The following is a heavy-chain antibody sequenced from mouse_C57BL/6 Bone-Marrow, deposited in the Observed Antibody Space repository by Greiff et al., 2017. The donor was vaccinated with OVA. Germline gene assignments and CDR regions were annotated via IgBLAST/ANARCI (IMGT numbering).Heavy chain of an antibody. V-gene: IGHV1-64*01. J-gene: IGHJ4*01. CDR1: GYTFTSYW. CDR3: ARRAYGSAGAMDY. CDR2: IHPNSGST. Sequence: QVQLQQPGAELVKPGASVKLSCKASGYTFTSYWMHWVKQRPGQGLEWIGMIHPNSGSTNYNEKFKSKATLTVDKSSSTAYMQLSSLTSEDSAVYYCARRAYGSAGAMDYWGQGTSVTVSS. D-gene: IGHD1-1*01.